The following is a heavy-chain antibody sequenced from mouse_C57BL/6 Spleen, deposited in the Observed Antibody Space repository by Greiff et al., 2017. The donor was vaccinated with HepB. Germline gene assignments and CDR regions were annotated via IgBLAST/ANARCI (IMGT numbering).Heavy chain of an antibody. V-gene: IGHV1-80*01. Sequence: QVHVKQSGAELVKPGASVKISCKASGYAFSSYWMNWVKQRPGKGLEWIGQIYPGDGDTNYNGKFKGKATLTADKSSSTAYMQLSSLTSEDSAVYFCARYGSSPLAMDYWGQGTSVTVSS. CDR2: IYPGDGDT. J-gene: IGHJ4*01. D-gene: IGHD1-1*01. CDR1: GYAFSSYW. CDR3: ARYGSSPLAMDY.